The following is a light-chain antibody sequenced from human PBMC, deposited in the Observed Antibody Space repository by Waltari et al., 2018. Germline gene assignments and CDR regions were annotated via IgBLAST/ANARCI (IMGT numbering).Light chain of an antibody. CDR1: RSNIGNNY. V-gene: IGLV1-47*01. CDR2: RIN. CDR3: AVWDDALSGAV. J-gene: IGLJ3*02. Sequence: QSVVTQPPSASGTPGQRVTISCSGRRSNIGNNYVYWYQPLPGTAPKLFIHRINQRPSGVPDRFSGSKSGNSASLAISDLRSEDEADYYCAVWDDALSGAVFGGGTKLTVL.